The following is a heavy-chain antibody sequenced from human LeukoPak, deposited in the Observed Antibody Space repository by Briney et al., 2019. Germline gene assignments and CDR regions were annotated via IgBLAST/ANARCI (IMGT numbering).Heavy chain of an antibody. CDR1: GFTFSSYG. Sequence: GGSLRLSCAASGFTFSSYGMHWVRQAPAKGLEWVAFIRYDGSNKYYADSVKGRFTISRDNSKNTLYLQMNSLRAEDTAVYYCVIGSSSWYDRGGDYWGQGTLVTVSS. CDR2: IRYDGSNK. J-gene: IGHJ4*02. D-gene: IGHD6-13*01. V-gene: IGHV3-30*02. CDR3: VIGSSSWYDRGGDY.